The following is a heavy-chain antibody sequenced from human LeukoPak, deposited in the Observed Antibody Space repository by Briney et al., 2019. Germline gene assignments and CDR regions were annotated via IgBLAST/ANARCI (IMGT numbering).Heavy chain of an antibody. V-gene: IGHV1-2*02. CDR1: GYTFTGYY. D-gene: IGHD1-26*01. CDR3: ARAFSGSYYLYDY. CDR2: INPNSGGT. Sequence: ASVKVSCKASGYTFTGYYMHWVRQAPGQGLEWMGWINPNSGGTNYAQKFQGRVTMTRDTSISTAYMELSRLRSDDTAVYYCARAFSGSYYLYDYWGQGTLVTVSS. J-gene: IGHJ4*02.